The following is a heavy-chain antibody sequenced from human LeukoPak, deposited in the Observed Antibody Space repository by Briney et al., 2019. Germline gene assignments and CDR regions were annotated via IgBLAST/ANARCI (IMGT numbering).Heavy chain of an antibody. V-gene: IGHV3-23*01. Sequence: GGSLRLSCAASGFTFSSYWMHWVRQAPGKGLEWVSAISGSGGSTYYADSVKGRFTISRDNSKNTLYLQMNSLRAEDTAVYYCAKDLRRSAVPTDAFDIWGQGTMVTVSS. CDR3: AKDLRRSAVPTDAFDI. CDR2: ISGSGGST. J-gene: IGHJ3*02. D-gene: IGHD3-16*01. CDR1: GFTFSSYW.